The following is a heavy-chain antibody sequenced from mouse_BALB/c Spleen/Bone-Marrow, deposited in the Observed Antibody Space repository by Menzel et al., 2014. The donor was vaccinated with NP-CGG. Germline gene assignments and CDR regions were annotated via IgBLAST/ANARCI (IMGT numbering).Heavy chain of an antibody. CDR3: ARAGFDY. Sequence: VRLVESGPGLVAPSQSPSITCTVSWFSLTSYGVHWVRQPPGKGLEWLGVIWAGGSTNYNSALMSRLSISKDNSKSQVFLKMNSLQTDDTAMYYCARAGFDYWGQGTTLTVSS. CDR2: IWAGGST. CDR1: WFSLTSYG. V-gene: IGHV2-9*02. D-gene: IGHD4-1*01. J-gene: IGHJ2*01.